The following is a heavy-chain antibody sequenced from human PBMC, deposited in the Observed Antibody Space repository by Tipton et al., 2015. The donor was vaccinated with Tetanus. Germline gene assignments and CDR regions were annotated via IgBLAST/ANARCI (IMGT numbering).Heavy chain of an antibody. Sequence: QSGPEVKKPRSSVKVSCETSGGTFSTYITSWVRQAPGQGLEWMGSIIPIFGTITYAQKFQGRVTITADKSTSTAHMSLSSLRSDDTAVYYCARGLPREPFYFDYWGQGKQVAVSP. CDR1: GGTFSTYI. CDR3: ARGLPREPFYFDY. D-gene: IGHD1-26*01. CDR2: IIPIFGTI. J-gene: IGHJ4*02. V-gene: IGHV1-69*06.